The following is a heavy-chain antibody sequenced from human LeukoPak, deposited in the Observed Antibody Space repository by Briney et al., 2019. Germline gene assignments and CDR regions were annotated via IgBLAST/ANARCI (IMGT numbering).Heavy chain of an antibody. D-gene: IGHD1-26*01. J-gene: IGHJ5*02. CDR1: GFTFSSYA. V-gene: IGHV3-23*01. CDR2: ISGSGGST. Sequence: GGSLRLSCAASGFTFSSYAMSWVRQAPGKGLEWVSAISGSGGSTYYADSVEGRFTTSRDNSKNTLYLQMNSLRAEDTAVYYCAKDGRVYSGSNWFDPWGQGTLVTVSS. CDR3: AKDGRVYSGSNWFDP.